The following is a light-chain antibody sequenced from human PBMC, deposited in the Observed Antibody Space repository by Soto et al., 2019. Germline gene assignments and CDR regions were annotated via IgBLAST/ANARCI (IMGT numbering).Light chain of an antibody. CDR3: QQYNENWPT. CDR1: QSVRTN. CDR2: GAS. J-gene: IGKJ1*01. Sequence: EIVMTQSPATLSVSPWETVTLSCRASQSVRTNLAWYQHKPGHSPRLLIYGASNTATGFPARFTGSGSGTEFTLTISSLQSADFAVYYCQQYNENWPTFGQGTKVDIK. V-gene: IGKV3-15*01.